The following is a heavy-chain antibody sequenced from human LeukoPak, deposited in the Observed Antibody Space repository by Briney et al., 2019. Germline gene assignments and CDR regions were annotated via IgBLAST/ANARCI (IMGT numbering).Heavy chain of an antibody. D-gene: IGHD3-22*01. CDR1: GYTFTSYG. V-gene: IGHV1-18*01. J-gene: IGHJ4*02. CDR2: ISAYNGNT. CDR3: ARGTPYYYDSSGYDY. Sequence: ASVKVSCKASGYTFTSYGISWVRQAPGQGLEWMGWISAYNGNTNYAQKLQGRVTMTTDTSTSTAYMELRSLRSDDTAVYYCARGTPYYYDSSGYDYWGQGTLVTVSS.